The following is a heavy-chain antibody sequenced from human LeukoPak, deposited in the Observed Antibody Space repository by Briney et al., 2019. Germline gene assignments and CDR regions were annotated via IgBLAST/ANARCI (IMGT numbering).Heavy chain of an antibody. Sequence: GGSLRLSCAASGFTFSSYGMHWVRQAPGKGLEWVAVISYDGSNKYYADSVKGRFTISRDNSKNTLYLQMNSLRAEDTVVYYCAKDRPFVVVVAATPPLFDYWGQGTLVTVSS. V-gene: IGHV3-30*18. CDR2: ISYDGSNK. D-gene: IGHD2-15*01. CDR1: GFTFSSYG. J-gene: IGHJ4*02. CDR3: AKDRPFVVVVAATPPLFDY.